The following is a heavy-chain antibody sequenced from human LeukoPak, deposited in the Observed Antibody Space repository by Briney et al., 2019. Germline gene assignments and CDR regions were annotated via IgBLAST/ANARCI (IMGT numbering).Heavy chain of an antibody. D-gene: IGHD3-3*01. V-gene: IGHV4-34*01. Sequence: KPSETLSLNCGVYGESFNTYYWTWIRQPPGKGLEWIGEINRSGSINYNPSLKSRVTMSVDTSKNQFSLKLSSVTAADTAVYYCARHSPHSTLRFLEWLASGEYYFDYWGQGTLVTVSS. CDR2: INRSGSI. J-gene: IGHJ4*02. CDR1: GESFNTYY. CDR3: ARHSPHSTLRFLEWLASGEYYFDY.